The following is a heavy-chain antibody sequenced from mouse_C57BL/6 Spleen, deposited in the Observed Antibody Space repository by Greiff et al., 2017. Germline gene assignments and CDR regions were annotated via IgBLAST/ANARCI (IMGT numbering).Heavy chain of an antibody. CDR1: GYTFTSYW. D-gene: IGHD2-3*01. J-gene: IGHJ4*01. V-gene: IGHV1-69*01. CDR3: ARSGGLLYYAMDY. CDR2: IDPSDSYT. Sequence: VQLQQPGAELVMPGASVKLSCKASGYTFTSYWMHWVKQRPGQGLEWIGEIDPSDSYTNYNQKFKGKSTLTVDKSSSTAYMQLSSLTSEDSAVYYCARSGGLLYYAMDYWGQGTSVTVSS.